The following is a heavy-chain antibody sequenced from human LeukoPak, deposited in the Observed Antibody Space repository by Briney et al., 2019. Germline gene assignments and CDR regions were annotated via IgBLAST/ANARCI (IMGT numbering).Heavy chain of an antibody. J-gene: IGHJ3*02. CDR3: ARGGGYSGYVAFDI. CDR2: INPNSGGT. CDR1: GYIFTGYY. D-gene: IGHD5-12*01. Sequence: ASVKVSCKASGYIFTGYYMHWVRQAPGQGLEWMGWINPNSGGTNYAQKFQGRVTMTRDTSISTAYMELSRLRSDDTAVYYCARGGGYSGYVAFDIWGQGTMVTVSS. V-gene: IGHV1-2*02.